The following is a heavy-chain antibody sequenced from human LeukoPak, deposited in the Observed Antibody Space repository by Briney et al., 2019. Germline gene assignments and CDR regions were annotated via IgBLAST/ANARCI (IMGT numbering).Heavy chain of an antibody. CDR2: ISGSGGST. V-gene: IGHV3-23*01. CDR3: AKALNLRWETYWYFDL. J-gene: IGHJ2*01. Sequence: PGGSPRLSCAASGFTFSSYAMSWVRQAPGKGLEWVSAISGSGGSTYYADSVKGRFTISRDNSKNTLYLQMNSLRAEDTAVYYCAKALNLRWETYWYFDLWGRGTLVTVSS. D-gene: IGHD4-23*01. CDR1: GFTFSSYA.